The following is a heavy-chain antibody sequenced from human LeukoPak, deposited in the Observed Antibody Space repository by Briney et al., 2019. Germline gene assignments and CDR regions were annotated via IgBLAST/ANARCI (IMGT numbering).Heavy chain of an antibody. J-gene: IGHJ4*02. V-gene: IGHV3-23*01. CDR1: GFTFSSIA. Sequence: GGSLRLSCAASGFTFSSIAMSWVPQAPGKGLEWVSAISGSGGSTYYADSVKGRFTVSRDNSKNTLYLQMNSLRAEDTAVYYCAKGRPTYYYDSSGYGFDYWGQGTLVTVSS. CDR2: ISGSGGST. D-gene: IGHD3-22*01. CDR3: AKGRPTYYYDSSGYGFDY.